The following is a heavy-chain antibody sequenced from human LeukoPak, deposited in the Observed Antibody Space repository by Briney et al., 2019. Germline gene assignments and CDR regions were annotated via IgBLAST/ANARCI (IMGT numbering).Heavy chain of an antibody. CDR2: ISSSGSTI. Sequence: PSQTLSLTCTVSGGSISSGGYYMSWIRQAPGKGLEWVSYISSSGSTIYYADSVKGRFTISRDNAKNSLYLQMNSLRAEDTAVYYCARAAYTVTTIDYWGQGTLVTVSS. CDR3: ARAAYTVTTIDY. CDR1: GGSISSGGYY. D-gene: IGHD4-17*01. V-gene: IGHV3-11*04. J-gene: IGHJ4*02.